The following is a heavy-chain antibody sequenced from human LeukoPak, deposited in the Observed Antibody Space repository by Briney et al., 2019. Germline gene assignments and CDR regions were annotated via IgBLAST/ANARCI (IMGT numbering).Heavy chain of an antibody. CDR3: VRGRLGYCSDSGCSFDY. CDR1: GGTFSSYG. CDR2: ITPMFRTS. D-gene: IGHD2-2*01. Sequence: SVKVSCKASGGTFSSYGINWVRQAPGQGLEWMGGITPMFRTSNYAQKFQGRVTITTDESASTTYMELSSLGSEDTAVYYCVRGRLGYCSDSGCSFDYWGQGTLVTVSS. V-gene: IGHV1-69*05. J-gene: IGHJ4*02.